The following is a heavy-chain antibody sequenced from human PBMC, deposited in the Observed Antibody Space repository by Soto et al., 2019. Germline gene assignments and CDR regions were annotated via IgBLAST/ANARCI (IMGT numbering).Heavy chain of an antibody. CDR3: ARWLRYFDWSTKTLGTFDY. CDR1: GGSFSGYY. Sequence: SETLSLTCAVYGGSFSGYYWSWIRQPPGKGLEWIGEINHSGSTNYNPSLKSRVTISVDTSKNQFSLKLSSVTAADTAVYYCARWLRYFDWSTKTLGTFDYWGQAILLTVSS. CDR2: INHSGST. D-gene: IGHD3-9*01. V-gene: IGHV4-34*01. J-gene: IGHJ4*02.